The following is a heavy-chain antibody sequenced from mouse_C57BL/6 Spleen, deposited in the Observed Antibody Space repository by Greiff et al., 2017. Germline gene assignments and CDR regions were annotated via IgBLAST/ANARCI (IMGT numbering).Heavy chain of an antibody. CDR2: ISSGSSTI. V-gene: IGHV5-17*01. J-gene: IGHJ2*01. Sequence: DVMLVESGGGLVKPGGSLKLSCAASGFTFSDYGMHWVRQAPEKGLEWVAYISSGSSTIYYADTVKGRFTISRDNAKNTLFLQMTSRRSEDTAMYYCAREGNYFDYWGQGTTLTVSS. CDR1: GFTFSDYG. CDR3: AREGNYFDY.